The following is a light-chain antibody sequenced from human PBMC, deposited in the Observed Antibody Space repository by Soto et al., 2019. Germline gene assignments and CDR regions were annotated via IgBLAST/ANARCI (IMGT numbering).Light chain of an antibody. CDR1: NIGSKS. CDR3: LVWDSRSEHYV. V-gene: IGLV3-21*02. J-gene: IGLJ1*01. CDR2: DDS. Sequence: SYELTQPPSVSVAPGQTARITCGGNNIGSKSVHWYQQKPGQAPVLVVYDDSDRRSGIPERFSGSNSGNTATLTITRVEAGDEADYHCLVWDSRSEHYVFGTGTKLTVL.